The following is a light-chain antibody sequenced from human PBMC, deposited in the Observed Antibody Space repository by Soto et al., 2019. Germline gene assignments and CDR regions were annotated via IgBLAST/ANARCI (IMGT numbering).Light chain of an antibody. J-gene: IGKJ1*01. Sequence: DIQMTQSPSTLSASVGDRVTITCRASQSISSWLAWYQQKPGKAPKLLIYKASSLESRVPSRFIGSGSGTEFTLTISSLQPDDFATYYCQQYNSYPWTFGQGTKVEIK. CDR1: QSISSW. V-gene: IGKV1-5*03. CDR3: QQYNSYPWT. CDR2: KAS.